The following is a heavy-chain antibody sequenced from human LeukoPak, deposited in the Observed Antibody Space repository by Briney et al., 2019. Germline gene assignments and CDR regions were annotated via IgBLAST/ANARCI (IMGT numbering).Heavy chain of an antibody. CDR2: IYYSGST. D-gene: IGHD6-19*01. CDR1: GGSISSSSYY. Sequence: SETLSLTCTVSGGSISSSSYYWGWIRQPPGKGLEWIGSIYYSGSTYYNPSLKSRVTISVDTSKNQSSLKLGSVTAADTAVYYCASLYSSGWYGFDYWGQGTLVTVSS. V-gene: IGHV4-39*01. CDR3: ASLYSSGWYGFDY. J-gene: IGHJ4*02.